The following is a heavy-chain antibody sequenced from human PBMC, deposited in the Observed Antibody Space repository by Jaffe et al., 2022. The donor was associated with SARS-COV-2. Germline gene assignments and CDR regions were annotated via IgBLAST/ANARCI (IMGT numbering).Heavy chain of an antibody. D-gene: IGHD3-22*01. V-gene: IGHV3-33*01. Sequence: QVQLVESGGGVVQPGRSLRLSCAASGFTFSSYGMHWVRQAPGKGLEWVAVIWYDGSNKYYADSVKGRFTISRDNSKNTLYLQMNSLRAEDTAVYYCARDLARYYDSSGYYQDYYYGMDVWGQGTTVTVSS. J-gene: IGHJ6*02. CDR1: GFTFSSYG. CDR2: IWYDGSNK. CDR3: ARDLARYYDSSGYYQDYYYGMDV.